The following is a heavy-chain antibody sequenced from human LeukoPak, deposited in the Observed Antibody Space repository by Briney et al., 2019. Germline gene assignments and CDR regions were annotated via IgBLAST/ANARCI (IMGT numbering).Heavy chain of an antibody. CDR3: ARDRRYCSGGSCYSIYFDY. D-gene: IGHD2-15*01. V-gene: IGHV3-48*03. J-gene: IGHJ4*02. CDR1: GLTFSSYE. CDR2: ISSSGSTI. Sequence: PGGSLRLSCAASGLTFSSYEMNWVRQAPGKGLEWVSYISSSGSTIYYADSVKGRFTISRDNAKNSLYLQMNSLRAEDTAVYYCARDRRYCSGGSCYSIYFDYWGQGTLVTVSS.